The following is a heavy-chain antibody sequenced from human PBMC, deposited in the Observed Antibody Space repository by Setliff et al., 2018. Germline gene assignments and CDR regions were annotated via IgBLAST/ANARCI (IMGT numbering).Heavy chain of an antibody. CDR3: ARGKDYSDGSGYPIFQH. CDR1: GFTLDDYY. Sequence: GSLRLSCEASGFTLDDYYMTWIRQAPGRGLEWISYISSSGYTIYYANSVKGRFSISRDDALNSLFLEMNSLRVDDTAIYYCARGKDYSDGSGYPIFQHWGQGTPVTVSS. J-gene: IGHJ1*01. CDR2: ISSSGYTI. D-gene: IGHD3-22*01. V-gene: IGHV3-11*04.